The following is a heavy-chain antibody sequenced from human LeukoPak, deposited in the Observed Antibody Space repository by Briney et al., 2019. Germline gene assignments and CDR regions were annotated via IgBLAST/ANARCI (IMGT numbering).Heavy chain of an antibody. CDR3: ARGSLFQLPCFDY. D-gene: IGHD2-2*01. CDR1: GGSFSGYY. V-gene: IGHV4-34*01. J-gene: IGHJ4*02. Sequence: PAETLSLTCAVYGGSFSGYYWSCLREPPGKGLEWLGEINHSGSTNYNPSLKSRVTISVETSKNQFSLKLSSVTAADTAVYYCARGSLFQLPCFDYWGQGTLVTVSS. CDR2: INHSGST.